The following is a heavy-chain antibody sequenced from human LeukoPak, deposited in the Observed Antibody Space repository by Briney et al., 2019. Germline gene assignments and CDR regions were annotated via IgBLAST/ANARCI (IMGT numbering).Heavy chain of an antibody. CDR1: GYTFTDHF. Sequence: ASVKVSCKASGYTFTDHFMHWMRQAPGQGLEWMGEINPYNGDTKYARRFQGRVTMTRDTSISTAFMGESRPTSDDTAVYYCARDNALNDFDYWGQGTLVPVAS. J-gene: IGHJ4*02. CDR3: ARDNALNDFDY. CDR2: INPYNGDT. D-gene: IGHD1-1*01. V-gene: IGHV1-2*02.